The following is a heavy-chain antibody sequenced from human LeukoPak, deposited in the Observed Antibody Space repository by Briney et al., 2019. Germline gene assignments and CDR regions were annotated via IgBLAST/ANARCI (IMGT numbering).Heavy chain of an antibody. Sequence: SETLSLTCTVSGVSISSYYWSWIRQPPGKGLEWIGYIFYSGRTSYNPSLKSRVTISLDTSKNQFSLMLSSVTAADTAFYYCARAGGRNTAMDLDYWGQGTLVTVSS. D-gene: IGHD5-18*01. CDR1: GVSISSYY. CDR2: IFYSGRT. J-gene: IGHJ4*02. V-gene: IGHV4-59*01. CDR3: ARAGGRNTAMDLDY.